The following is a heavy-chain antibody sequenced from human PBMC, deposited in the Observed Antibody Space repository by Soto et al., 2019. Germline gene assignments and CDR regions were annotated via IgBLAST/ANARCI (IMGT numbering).Heavy chain of an antibody. D-gene: IGHD7-27*01. CDR1: GFSLSTSGMC. J-gene: IGHJ3*02. V-gene: IGHV2-70*01. Sequence: SGPTLVNPTQTLTLTCTFSGFSLSTSGMCVSWIRQPPGKALEWLALIDWDDDKYYSTSLKTRLTISKDTSKNQVVLTMTNMDPVDTATYYCARFAVGSGAGAFGIWGQGTMVTVSS. CDR3: ARFAVGSGAGAFGI. CDR2: IDWDDDK.